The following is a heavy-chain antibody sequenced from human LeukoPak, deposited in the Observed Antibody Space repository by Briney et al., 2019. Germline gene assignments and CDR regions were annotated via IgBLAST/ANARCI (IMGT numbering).Heavy chain of an antibody. CDR2: MNPNSGNT. CDR1: GYTFTCYD. CDR3: ARSVDQWPVYNWFDP. D-gene: IGHD6-19*01. Sequence: ASVKVSCKACGYTFTCYDINWVRQATGQGLEWMGWMNPNSGNTGYAQKFQGRVTMTRNTSISTAYMELSSLRSEDTAVYYCARSVDQWPVYNWFDPWGQGTLVTVSS. V-gene: IGHV1-8*01. J-gene: IGHJ5*02.